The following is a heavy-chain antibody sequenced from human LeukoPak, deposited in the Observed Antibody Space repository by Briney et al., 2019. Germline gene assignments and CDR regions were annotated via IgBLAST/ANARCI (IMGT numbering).Heavy chain of an antibody. D-gene: IGHD2-15*01. CDR3: AKARTYCSGGSCFYDY. CDR2: ISDSGGST. J-gene: IGHJ4*02. V-gene: IGHV3-23*01. CDR1: GFSFSSYA. Sequence: GGSLRLSCAASGFSFSSYAMSWVRQAPGKGLEWVSAISDSGGSTYYADSVKGRFTISRDNSKNTLYLQMNSLRAEDTAVYYCAKARTYCSGGSCFYDYWGQGTPVTVSS.